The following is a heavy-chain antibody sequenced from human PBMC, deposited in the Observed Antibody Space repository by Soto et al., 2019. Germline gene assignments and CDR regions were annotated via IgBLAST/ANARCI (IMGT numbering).Heavy chain of an antibody. CDR1: VGSFSSGSYY. CDR3: ARASPPAPVYSSSYYYYYGMTV. J-gene: IGHJ6*02. D-gene: IGHD6-6*01. V-gene: IGHV4-61*01. Sequence: SETLSLTCTVSVGSFSSGSYYWSWIRQPPGKGLEWIGYIYYSGSTNYNPSLKSRVTISVDTSKNQFSLTLSSVTAADTAVYYCARASPPAPVYSSSYYYYYGMTVWGQGTTVTVS. CDR2: IYYSGST.